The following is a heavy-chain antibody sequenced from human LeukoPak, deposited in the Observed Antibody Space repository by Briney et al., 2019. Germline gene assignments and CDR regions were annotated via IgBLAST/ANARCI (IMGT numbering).Heavy chain of an antibody. CDR3: ARGLDAASGLANFDY. V-gene: IGHV1-18*01. J-gene: IGHJ4*02. D-gene: IGHD1-1*01. CDR2: INGYNGNT. Sequence: ASVRVSCKGSGYTFSYFGINWVRQAPGQGLEWMGWINGYNGNTNYAQKSEGRLSLTTDTATSTVYMELKDLTSDDTAVYFCARGLDAASGLANFDYWGQGTLITVSS. CDR1: GYTFSYFG.